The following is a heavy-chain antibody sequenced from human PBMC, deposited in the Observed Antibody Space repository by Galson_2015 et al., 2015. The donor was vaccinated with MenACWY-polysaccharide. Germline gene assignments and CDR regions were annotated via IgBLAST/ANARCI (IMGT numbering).Heavy chain of an antibody. CDR2: LYHSGST. Sequence: SETLPLTCIFSGASISGTYWTWIRQSPGKGLEWIGYLYHSGSTNYNHSLESRVAMSVDTSKNQITLQLSSVIAADTAVYYCARRPKGYGMDVWGQGTTVTVSS. J-gene: IGHJ6*02. CDR3: ARRPKGYGMDV. V-gene: IGHV4-59*01. CDR1: GASISGTY.